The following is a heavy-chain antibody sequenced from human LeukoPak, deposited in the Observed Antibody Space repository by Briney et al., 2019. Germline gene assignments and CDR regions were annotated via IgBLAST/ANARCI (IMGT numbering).Heavy chain of an antibody. CDR3: VRQKKSHGNFDY. CDR2: LGTAGDT. CDR1: GFTLSNYA. D-gene: IGHD1-26*01. V-gene: IGHV3-13*01. Sequence: QAGGSLRLSCAASGFTLSNYAMHWVRQPAGEGLEWVSALGTAGDTFYPGSVKGRFTNSRDNAKKSLFLQMNSLRAEDTAVYYCVRQKKSHGNFDYWGQGTLVTVSS. J-gene: IGHJ4*02.